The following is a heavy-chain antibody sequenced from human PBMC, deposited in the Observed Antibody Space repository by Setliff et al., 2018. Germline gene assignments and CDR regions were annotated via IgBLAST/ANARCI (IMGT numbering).Heavy chain of an antibody. J-gene: IGHJ4*02. CDR2: IKQDGSEK. CDR3: ARDGVPPLNYNFWSGNFEF. V-gene: IGHV3-7*01. Sequence: GESLKISCAASGFTFDDYVMSWVRQAPGKGLEWVANIKQDGSEKYYVDSVKGRFTISRDNSKNTLYLQMNSLRVEDTAVYYCARDGVPPLNYNFWSGNFEFWGQGTLVTVSS. D-gene: IGHD3-3*01. CDR1: GFTFDDYV.